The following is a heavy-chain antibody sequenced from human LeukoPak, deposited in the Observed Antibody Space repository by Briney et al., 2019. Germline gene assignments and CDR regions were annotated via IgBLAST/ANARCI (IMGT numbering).Heavy chain of an antibody. CDR2: LYTSGGT. V-gene: IGHV4-4*07. CDR1: GGGITSYY. D-gene: IGHD6-13*01. Sequence: SETLSLTCTVSGGGITSYYRSWRRQSAGKGVEWVGRLYTSGGTNYNPSLKSRVTISVDKCKNQFSLNRSSVSAADTAVCYCARRSRSSAYWSQRTLATVHS. J-gene: IGHJ1*01. CDR3: ARRSRSSAY.